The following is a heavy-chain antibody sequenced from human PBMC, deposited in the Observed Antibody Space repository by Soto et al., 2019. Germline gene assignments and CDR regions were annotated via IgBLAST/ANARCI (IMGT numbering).Heavy chain of an antibody. CDR2: IYYSGIP. Sequence: SETLSLTCTVSGGPISSYYWTWIRQSPGKGLEWIGNIYYSGIPNYNPSLGSRVTISVDTSKKQASLKLTSVTAADTAVYYCALDRGYSFGPRINYYFDYSGQATLLTVYS. J-gene: IGHJ4*02. D-gene: IGHD5-18*01. CDR1: GGPISSYY. CDR3: ALDRGYSFGPRINYYFDY. V-gene: IGHV4-59*12.